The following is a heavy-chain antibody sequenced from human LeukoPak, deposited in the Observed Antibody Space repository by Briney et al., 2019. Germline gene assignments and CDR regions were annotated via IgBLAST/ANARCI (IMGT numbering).Heavy chain of an antibody. V-gene: IGHV3-21*01. D-gene: IGHD3-9*01. CDR3: ARVLSGTLTFDH. Sequence: GGSLRLSCAASGFTFSSYTMNWVRQAPGKGLEWVSSITSSSSYIYYVASAKGRFTISRDNAKNSLFLQMNSLRAEDTAVYYCARVLSGTLTFDHWGQGTLVAVSS. J-gene: IGHJ4*02. CDR1: GFTFSSYT. CDR2: ITSSSSYI.